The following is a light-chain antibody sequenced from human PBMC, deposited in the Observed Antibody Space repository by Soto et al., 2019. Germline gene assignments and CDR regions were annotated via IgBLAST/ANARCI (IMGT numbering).Light chain of an antibody. J-gene: IGLJ2*01. CDR2: EVS. CDR1: SSDVGGYNY. Sequence: QSVLTQPASVSGSPGQSITISCTGTSSDVGGYNYVSWYQQNPGKAPKLMIYEVSNRPSGVSNRFSGSKSGNTASLTISGLQAEDEADYYCSSYTSSSTPYVVFGGGTKLTVL. V-gene: IGLV2-14*01. CDR3: SSYTSSSTPYVV.